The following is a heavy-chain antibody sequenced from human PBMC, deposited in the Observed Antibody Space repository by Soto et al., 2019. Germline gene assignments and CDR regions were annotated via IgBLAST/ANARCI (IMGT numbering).Heavy chain of an antibody. Sequence: QITLKESGPTLVKPTQTLTLTCTFSGFSLSTHGVGVGWVRQPAGKALEWLAIIYWDDDKRYSASLKSRLTITKETSKNQVVLTRTNSDPADTDTYYCAHAMLYCTGGSCSTWFDSWGQGTLVTVSS. CDR1: GFSLSTHGVG. CDR3: AHAMLYCTGGSCSTWFDS. J-gene: IGHJ5*01. V-gene: IGHV2-5*02. CDR2: IYWDDDK. D-gene: IGHD2-15*01.